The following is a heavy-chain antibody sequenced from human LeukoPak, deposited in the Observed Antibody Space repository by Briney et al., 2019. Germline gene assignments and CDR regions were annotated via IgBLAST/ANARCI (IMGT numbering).Heavy chain of an antibody. D-gene: IGHD6-19*01. Sequence: GASVKVSCKASGYTFTCYYMHWVRQAPGQGLEWMGWINPNSGGTNYAQKFQGRVTMTRDTSISTAYMELSRLRSDDTAVYYCARVQIRRGWYHNWFDPWGQGTLVTVSS. CDR3: ARVQIRRGWYHNWFDP. CDR2: INPNSGGT. J-gene: IGHJ5*02. CDR1: GYTFTCYY. V-gene: IGHV1-2*02.